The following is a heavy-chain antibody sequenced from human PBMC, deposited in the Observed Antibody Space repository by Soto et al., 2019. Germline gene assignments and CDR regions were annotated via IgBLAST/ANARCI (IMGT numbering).Heavy chain of an antibody. D-gene: IGHD3-3*01. CDR1: GGSISSSSHY. J-gene: IGHJ4*02. CDR3: GRQDEGHDFWSGYPGFFDC. Sequence: SETLSLTCTVSGGSISSSSHYWGWIRQPPGKGLEWIGSIYYSGSTYYNPSLKSRVTTSVDTSKNQFSLRLSSVTAADTAVYYCGRQDEGHDFWSGYPGFFDCWGQGTLVTVSS. CDR2: IYYSGST. V-gene: IGHV4-39*01.